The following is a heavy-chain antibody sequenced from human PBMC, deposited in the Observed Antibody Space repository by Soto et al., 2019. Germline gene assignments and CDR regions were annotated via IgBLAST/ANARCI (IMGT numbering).Heavy chain of an antibody. CDR2: IYYSGST. CDR3: AREWVVGATRDY. CDR1: GGSISSGNYY. J-gene: IGHJ4*02. V-gene: IGHV4-30-4*08. Sequence: QVQLQESGPGLVKPSQSLSLTCTVSGGSISSGNYYRSWIRQPPGEGREGIGYIYYSGSTYYNPSLRCRVTISVDTSKNQSSLKLSSVTAADTAVYYCAREWVVGATRDYWGQETMVTVSS. D-gene: IGHD1-26*01.